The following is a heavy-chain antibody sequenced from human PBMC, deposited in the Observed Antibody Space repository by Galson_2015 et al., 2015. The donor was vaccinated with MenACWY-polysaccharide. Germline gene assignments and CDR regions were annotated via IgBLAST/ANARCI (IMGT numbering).Heavy chain of an antibody. CDR1: GGSISSSSYY. Sequence: ETLSLTCTVSGGSISSSSYYWGWIRQPPGKGLEWIGSIYYSGSTYYNPSLKSRVTISVDTSKNQFSLKLSSVTAADTAVYYCARHYVGIVGAVNRTGYLGHPPTGRYGMDVWGQGTTATVSS. D-gene: IGHD1-26*01. CDR2: IYYSGST. J-gene: IGHJ6*02. CDR3: ARHYVGIVGAVNRTGYLGHPPTGRYGMDV. V-gene: IGHV4-39*01.